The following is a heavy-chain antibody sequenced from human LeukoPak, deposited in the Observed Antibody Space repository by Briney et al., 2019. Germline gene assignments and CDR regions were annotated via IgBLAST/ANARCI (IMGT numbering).Heavy chain of an antibody. Sequence: SETLSLTCTVSGGSISSGDYYWSWIRQPPGKALEWIGYIYYSGSTYYNPSLKSRVTISIDTSKNQFSQKLSSVTAADTAMYYCASRGYTYGHFDYWGPGTLVTVSS. V-gene: IGHV4-30-4*01. CDR1: GGSISSGDYY. D-gene: IGHD5-18*01. CDR2: IYYSGST. J-gene: IGHJ4*02. CDR3: ASRGYTYGHFDY.